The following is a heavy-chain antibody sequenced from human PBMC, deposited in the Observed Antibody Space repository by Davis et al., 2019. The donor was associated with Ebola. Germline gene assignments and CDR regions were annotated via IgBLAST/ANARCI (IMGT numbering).Heavy chain of an antibody. D-gene: IGHD1-26*01. CDR3: AKDTSNIWFDI. CDR1: GFTFSSYA. V-gene: IGHV3-30*18. Sequence: GGSLRLSCAASGFTFSSYAIHWVRQAPGKGLEWVAVISYDGSDEYYADSVKGRFTISRDNSENTLYLQMNGLRVEDTAIYYCAKDTSNIWFDIWGQGTNVTVSS. J-gene: IGHJ3*02. CDR2: ISYDGSDE.